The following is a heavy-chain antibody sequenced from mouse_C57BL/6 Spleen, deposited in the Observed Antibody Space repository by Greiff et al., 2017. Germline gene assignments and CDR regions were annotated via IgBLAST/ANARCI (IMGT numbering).Heavy chain of an antibody. J-gene: IGHJ2*01. CDR1: GYAFSSYW. D-gene: IGHD6-1*01. CDR3: AGLSTLAYYFGY. CDR2: IYPGDGDT. V-gene: IGHV1-80*01. Sequence: QVQLQQSGAELVKPGASVKISCKASGYAFSSYWMNWVKQRPGTGLEWIGQIYPGDGDTNYNGKFKGKATLTADNSSSTAYMRLSSLTSEDAAVYFCAGLSTLAYYFGYWGQGTTLTVSS.